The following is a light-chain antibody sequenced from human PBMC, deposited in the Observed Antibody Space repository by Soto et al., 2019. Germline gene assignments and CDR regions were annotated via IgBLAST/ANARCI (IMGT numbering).Light chain of an antibody. CDR1: SSDVGSYNL. V-gene: IGLV2-23*02. Sequence: QSALTQPASVSGSPGQSITISCTGTSSDVGSYNLVSWYQHHPGKAPKLMIYEVSKRPSGVSNRFSGSKSGNTASLTISWLQAEDEADYYCCSYAGSSTFPYVFGTGTKVTVL. CDR3: CSYAGSSTFPYV. CDR2: EVS. J-gene: IGLJ1*01.